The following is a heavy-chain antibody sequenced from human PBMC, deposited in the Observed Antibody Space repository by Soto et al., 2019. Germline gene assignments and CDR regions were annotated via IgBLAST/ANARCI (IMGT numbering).Heavy chain of an antibody. V-gene: IGHV1-46*01. CDR3: ARVWRYCISTSCYYLDY. Sequence: QVQLVQSGAEVKKPGASVKVSCKASGYTFTSYYMHWVRQAPGQGLEWMGIINPSGGSTSYAQKFQGRVTMTRDTSTSTVYMELSSLRSEDTAVYYCARVWRYCISTSCYYLDYWGQGTLVTVSS. J-gene: IGHJ4*02. D-gene: IGHD2-2*01. CDR2: INPSGGST. CDR1: GYTFTSYY.